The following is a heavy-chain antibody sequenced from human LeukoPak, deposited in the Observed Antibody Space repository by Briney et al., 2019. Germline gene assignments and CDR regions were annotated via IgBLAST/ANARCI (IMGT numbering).Heavy chain of an antibody. CDR1: GFNFSNYW. CDR2: INSDGGTT. CDR3: ATDYYVSGSYYRLFY. J-gene: IGHJ4*02. Sequence: GGSLRLSCATSGFNFSNYWMSWVRQAPGKGLVWVSGINSDGGTTTYADSVKGRFTISRDNAKNTLYLQMNNLRAEDTAIYYCATDYYVSGSYYRLFYWGQGTLVTVSS. V-gene: IGHV3-74*01. D-gene: IGHD3-10*01.